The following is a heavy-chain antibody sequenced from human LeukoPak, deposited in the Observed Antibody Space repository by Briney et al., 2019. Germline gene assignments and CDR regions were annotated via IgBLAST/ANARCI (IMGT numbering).Heavy chain of an antibody. CDR2: ISGSGGST. D-gene: IGHD2-15*01. J-gene: IGHJ5*02. Sequence: PGGSLRLSCAASGFTFSSYAMSWVRQAPGKGLEWVSAISGSGGSTYYADSVKGRFTISRDNSKNTLYLQMNSLRAEDTAVYYCAKGAEYCSGGSCYMSWFDPWGQGTLVTVSS. V-gene: IGHV3-23*01. CDR3: AKGAEYCSGGSCYMSWFDP. CDR1: GFTFSSYA.